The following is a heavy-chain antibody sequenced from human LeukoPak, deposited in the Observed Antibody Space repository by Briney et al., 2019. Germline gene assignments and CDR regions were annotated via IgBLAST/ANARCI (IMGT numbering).Heavy chain of an antibody. J-gene: IGHJ4*02. CDR2: IISSSSYI. V-gene: IGHV3-21*01. D-gene: IGHD3-10*01. Sequence: PGGSLRLSCAASGFTFSSYSMNWVRQAPGKGLEWVSSIISSSSYIYYADSVKGRFTISRDNAKNSLYLQMNSLRAEDTAVYYCARDKGDYYGSGSYYTFDYWGQGTLVTVSS. CDR3: ARDKGDYYGSGSYYTFDY. CDR1: GFTFSSYS.